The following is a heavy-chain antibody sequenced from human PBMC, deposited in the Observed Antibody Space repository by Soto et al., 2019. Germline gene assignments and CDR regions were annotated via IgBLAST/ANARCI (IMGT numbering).Heavy chain of an antibody. V-gene: IGHV4-31*03. CDR3: ARVPIFCSSTSCYYYYYYYMDV. J-gene: IGHJ6*03. D-gene: IGHD2-2*01. CDR1: GGSISSGGYY. CDR2: IYYSGST. Sequence: SETLSLTCTVSGGSISSGGYYWSWIRQHPGKGLEWIGYIYYSGSTYYNPSLKSRVTISVDTSKNQFSLKLSSVTAADTAVYYCARVPIFCSSTSCYYYYYYYMDVWGKGTTVTVSS.